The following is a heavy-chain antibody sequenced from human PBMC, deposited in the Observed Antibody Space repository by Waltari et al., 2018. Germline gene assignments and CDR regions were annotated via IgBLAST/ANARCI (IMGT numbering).Heavy chain of an antibody. V-gene: IGHV3-7*01. CDR1: GFTFSSDW. Sequence: EVQLVESGGGLVQPGGSLRLSCAASGFTFSSDWMSWVRQAPGKGLEWVANIKQDGSEKYYVDSVKGRFTISRDNAKNSLYLQMNSLRAEDTAVYYCAREGYGDYSLNWGQGTLVTVSS. D-gene: IGHD4-17*01. J-gene: IGHJ4*02. CDR2: IKQDGSEK. CDR3: AREGYGDYSLN.